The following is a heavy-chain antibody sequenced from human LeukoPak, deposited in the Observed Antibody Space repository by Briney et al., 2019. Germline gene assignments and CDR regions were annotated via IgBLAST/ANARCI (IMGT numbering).Heavy chain of an antibody. CDR3: AKGRGTTVTSAANY. V-gene: IGHV3-23*01. CDR2: ISGSNYNT. CDR1: GFTFSSYA. Sequence: PGGSLRLSCAASGFTFSSYAMSWVRQALGKGLEWVSRISGSNYNTYYADSVKDRFTTSRDNSKNTLSLQMNSLGAEDTAVYYCAKGRGTTVTSAANYWGQGTLVTVSS. J-gene: IGHJ4*02. D-gene: IGHD4-17*01.